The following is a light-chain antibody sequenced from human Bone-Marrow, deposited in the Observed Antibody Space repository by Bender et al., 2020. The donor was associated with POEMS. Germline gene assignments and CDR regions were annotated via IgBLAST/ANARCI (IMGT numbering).Light chain of an antibody. CDR1: DIGSKS. CDR2: SDT. CDR3: AAWEDSLNGWV. Sequence: SYVLTQPPSVSVAPGKTARITWGGNDIGSKSVHWYHQKPGQAPVLVIYSDTDRASGIPDRFSGANSGNSATLTIRRVEAGDEADYYCAAWEDSLNGWVFGGGTKLTVL. J-gene: IGLJ3*02. V-gene: IGLV3-21*01.